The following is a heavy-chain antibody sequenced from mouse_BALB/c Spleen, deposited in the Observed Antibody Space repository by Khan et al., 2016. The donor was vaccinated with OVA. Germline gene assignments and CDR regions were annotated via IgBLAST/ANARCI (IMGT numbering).Heavy chain of an antibody. CDR1: GFSLTNYG. CDR2: IWSDGST. J-gene: IGHJ4*01. CDR3: ARQPYYHSNIIDY. D-gene: IGHD2-4*01. V-gene: IGHV2-6-1*01. Sequence: QVQLKESGPGLVAPSQSLSITCTISGFSLTNYGVHWVRQPPGKGLEWLVVIWSDGSTTYNSALKSRLTNSKDTSKSQVFLKMNSLQTDDTAMYFCARQPYYHSNIIDYLGQGTSVTVSS.